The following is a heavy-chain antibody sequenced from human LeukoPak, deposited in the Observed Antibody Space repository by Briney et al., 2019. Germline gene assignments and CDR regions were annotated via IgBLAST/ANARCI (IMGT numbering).Heavy chain of an antibody. J-gene: IGHJ4*02. CDR1: GFTFSNRA. CDR3: AKAGANYYGSTSSFDY. D-gene: IGHD3-10*01. V-gene: IGHV3-23*01. CDR2: ISGSDDDT. Sequence: PGGSLRLSCAASGFTFSNRAMSWVRQAPGKGLVWVSAISGSDDDTYYADSVKGRFTISRDNSKNTLYLQMNSLRAEDTALYYCAKAGANYYGSTSSFDYWGQGTLVTVSS.